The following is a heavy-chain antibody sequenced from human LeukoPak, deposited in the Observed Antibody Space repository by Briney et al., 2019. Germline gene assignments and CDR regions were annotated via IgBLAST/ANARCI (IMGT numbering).Heavy chain of an antibody. CDR3: ARLPSPYCSSTSCYYYYGMDV. Sequence: ASVKVSCKASGYTFTSYYMHWVRQAPGQGLGWMGIINPSGGSTSYAQKFQGRVTMTRDTSTSTVYMELSSLRSEDTAVYYCARLPSPYCSSTSCYYYYGMDVWGQGTTVTVSS. CDR1: GYTFTSYY. CDR2: INPSGGST. D-gene: IGHD2-2*01. J-gene: IGHJ6*02. V-gene: IGHV1-46*01.